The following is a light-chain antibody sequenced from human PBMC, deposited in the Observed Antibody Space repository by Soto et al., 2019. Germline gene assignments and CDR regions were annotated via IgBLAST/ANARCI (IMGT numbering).Light chain of an antibody. V-gene: IGKV1-5*01. J-gene: IGKJ2*01. CDR2: DAS. Sequence: DIQMTQSPSTLSASVGDRVTITCRASQSISSWLAWYQQKPGKAPKLLIYDASSLESGVPSRFSGSGSGTEFTLTISSLQPDDFATYYCQQYNSPMYTFGQGTK. CDR3: QQYNSPMYT. CDR1: QSISSW.